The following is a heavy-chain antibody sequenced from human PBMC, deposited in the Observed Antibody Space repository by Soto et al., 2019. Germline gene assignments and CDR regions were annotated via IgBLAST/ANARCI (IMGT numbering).Heavy chain of an antibody. CDR2: ISYDGSNK. CDR1: GFTFSSYG. D-gene: IGHD6-19*01. Sequence: GGSLRLSCAASGFTFSSYGMHWVRQAPGKGLEWVAVISYDGSNKYYADSVKGRLTISRDNSKNTLYLQMNSLRAEDTAVYYCAKGSGWPPYYGMDVWGQGTTVTVSS. CDR3: AKGSGWPPYYGMDV. J-gene: IGHJ6*02. V-gene: IGHV3-30*18.